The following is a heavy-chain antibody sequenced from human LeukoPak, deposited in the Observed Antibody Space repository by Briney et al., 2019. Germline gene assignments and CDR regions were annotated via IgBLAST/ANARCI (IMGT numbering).Heavy chain of an antibody. J-gene: IGHJ3*02. D-gene: IGHD1-1*01. CDR2: ISSSSSYI. V-gene: IGHV3-21*01. CDR1: GFTFSSYW. Sequence: PGGSLRLSCAASGFTFSSYWMSWVRQAPGKGLEWVSSISSSSSYIYYADSVKGRFTISRDNAKNSLYLQMNSLRAEDTAVYYCARVNPHQLERNPDAFDIWGQGTMVTVSS. CDR3: ARVNPHQLERNPDAFDI.